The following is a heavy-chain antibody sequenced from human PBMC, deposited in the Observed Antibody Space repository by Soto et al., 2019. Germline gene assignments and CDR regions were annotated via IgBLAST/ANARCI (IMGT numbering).Heavy chain of an antibody. CDR2: ISSSGNTI. Sequence: QVQLVESGGDLVKPGGSLRLSCAASGFTFSDYYMSWIRQAPGKGLEWVSYISSSGNTIYYADSVRGRFTVSRDNDKNSLYLQMSSLRAEDTAVYYCASSRYYYGMDVWGQGTTVTVSS. CDR1: GFTFSDYY. J-gene: IGHJ6*02. V-gene: IGHV3-11*01. CDR3: ASSRYYYGMDV.